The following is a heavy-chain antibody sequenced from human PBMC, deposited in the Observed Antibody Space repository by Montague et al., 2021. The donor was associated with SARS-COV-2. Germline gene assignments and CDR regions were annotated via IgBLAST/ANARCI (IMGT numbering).Heavy chain of an antibody. CDR1: GGSINDHY. Sequence: SETLSLTCTVSGGSINDHYRRWIRQSPGKGLEWIGYISSNGKTNYNPSLKSRVTLSADASRNELSLKLDSVTAADTAVYFCARRGYYDSAGYHWHLDLWGRGMLVTVSS. D-gene: IGHD3-22*01. J-gene: IGHJ2*01. V-gene: IGHV4-4*09. CDR2: ISSNGKT. CDR3: ARRGYYDSAGYHWHLDL.